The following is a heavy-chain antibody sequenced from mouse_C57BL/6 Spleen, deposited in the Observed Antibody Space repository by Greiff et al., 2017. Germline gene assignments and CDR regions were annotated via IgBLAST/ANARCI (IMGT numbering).Heavy chain of an antibody. V-gene: IGHV5-17*01. J-gene: IGHJ1*03. D-gene: IGHD4-1*02. CDR2: ISSGSSTI. Sequence: EVKLVESGGGLVKPGGSLKLSCAASGFTFSDYGMHWVRQAPEKGLEWVAYISSGSSTIYYADTVKGRFTISRDNAKNTLFRQMTSLRSEDTAMYYCASRNWDVRYFDVWGTGTTVTVSS. CDR1: GFTFSDYG. CDR3: ASRNWDVRYFDV.